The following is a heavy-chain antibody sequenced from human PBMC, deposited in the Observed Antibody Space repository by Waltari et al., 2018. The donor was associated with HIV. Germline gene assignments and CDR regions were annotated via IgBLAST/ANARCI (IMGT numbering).Heavy chain of an antibody. CDR3: ARDRGSFASFFYGLDV. V-gene: IGHV3-30*01. CDR2: ISYDGSNK. CDR1: GFTFSSYA. J-gene: IGHJ6*02. D-gene: IGHD3-10*01. Sequence: QAQLVESGGGVVQPGRSLRLSCSASGFTFSSYAIHWVRQAPGKGLEWVAVISYDGSNKFYADSVKGRFTISRDISENTLFLQMDSLRAEDTAVYYCARDRGSFASFFYGLDVWDQGP.